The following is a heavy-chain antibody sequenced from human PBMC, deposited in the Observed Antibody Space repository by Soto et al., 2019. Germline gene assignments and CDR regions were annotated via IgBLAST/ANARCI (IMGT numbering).Heavy chain of an antibody. V-gene: IGHV4-59*01. Sequence: QVQLQESGPGLVKPSETLSRTCTVSGGSISPYYWHWILQPPGKGLEWIGYIHDSGAIYYNPSLNSRLVLSMDMSKRQFALRLNPVTAADTAVYYCAREYSSFDYWGRGAPVTVSS. CDR1: GGSISPYY. CDR3: AREYSSFDY. J-gene: IGHJ4*02. D-gene: IGHD4-4*01. CDR2: IHDSGAI.